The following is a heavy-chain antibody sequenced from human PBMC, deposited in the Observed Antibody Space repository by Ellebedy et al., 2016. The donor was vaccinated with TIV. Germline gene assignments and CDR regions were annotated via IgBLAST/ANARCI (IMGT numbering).Heavy chain of an antibody. V-gene: IGHV1-2*02. D-gene: IGHD3-22*01. J-gene: IGHJ5*02. CDR3: ARDKLATSTGYYYNWLDP. CDR2: INPKSGVT. Sequence: ASVKVSCKASGYTFTGYYLHWVRQAPGQGLEWMGWINPKSGVTVYAQKFQGRVTMTRDSSISTAYMELSSLTSDDTAVYFCARDKLATSTGYYYNWLDPWGQGTLVTVSS. CDR1: GYTFTGYY.